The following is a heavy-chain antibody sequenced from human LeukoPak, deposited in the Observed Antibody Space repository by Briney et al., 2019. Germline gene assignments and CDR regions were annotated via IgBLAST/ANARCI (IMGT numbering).Heavy chain of an antibody. CDR2: ISYDGSNK. V-gene: IGHV3-30*03. D-gene: IGHD6-13*01. CDR3: ARDQENGQQLALYYYYGMDV. CDR1: GFTFSSYG. Sequence: GGSLRLSCAASGFTFSSYGMHWVRQAPGKGLEWVAVISYDGSNKYYADSVKGRFTISRDNSKNTLYLQMNSLRAEDTAVYYCARDQENGQQLALYYYYGMDVWGQGTTVTVSS. J-gene: IGHJ6*02.